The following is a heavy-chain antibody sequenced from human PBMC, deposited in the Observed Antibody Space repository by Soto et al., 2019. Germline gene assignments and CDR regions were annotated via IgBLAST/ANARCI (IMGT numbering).Heavy chain of an antibody. CDR1: GYTFTSYG. D-gene: IGHD1-26*01. Sequence: QVQLVQSGAEVKKPGASVKVSCKASGYTFTSYGISWVRRAPGQGLEWMGWISAYNGNTNYAQKLQGRVTMTTDTSTSTAYMELRSLRSDDTAVYYCARDHGGVGATRSNYYFDYWGQGTLVTVSS. CDR3: ARDHGGVGATRSNYYFDY. J-gene: IGHJ4*02. CDR2: ISAYNGNT. V-gene: IGHV1-18*01.